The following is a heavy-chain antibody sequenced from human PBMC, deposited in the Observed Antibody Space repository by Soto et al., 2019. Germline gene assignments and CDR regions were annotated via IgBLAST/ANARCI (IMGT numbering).Heavy chain of an antibody. CDR2: ISYDGSNK. J-gene: IGHJ4*02. CDR1: GFTFSSYA. V-gene: IGHV3-30-3*01. Sequence: PGGSLRLSCAASGFTFSSYAMHWVRQAPGKGLEWVAVISYDGSNKYYADSVKGRFTISRDNSKNTLYLQMNSLRAEDTAVYYCARVANYGGPLPGYWGQGTLVTVSS. D-gene: IGHD4-17*01. CDR3: ARVANYGGPLPGY.